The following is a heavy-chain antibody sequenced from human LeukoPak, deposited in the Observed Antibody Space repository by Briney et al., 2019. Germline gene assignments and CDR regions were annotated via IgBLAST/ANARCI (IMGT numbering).Heavy chain of an antibody. D-gene: IGHD4-23*01. CDR1: GSTFSSYE. V-gene: IGHV3-48*03. Sequence: PGGSLRLSCAASGSTFSSYEMHWVRQAPGKGLEWVSYISSSGSTIYYADSVKGRFTISRDNAKNSLHLQMSSLRAEDTAVYYCARDYGGSSPFDYWGQGTLVTVSS. CDR3: ARDYGGSSPFDY. J-gene: IGHJ4*02. CDR2: ISSSGSTI.